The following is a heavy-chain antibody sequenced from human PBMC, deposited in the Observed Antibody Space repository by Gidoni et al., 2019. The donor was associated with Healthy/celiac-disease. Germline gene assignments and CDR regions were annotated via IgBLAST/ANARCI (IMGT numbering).Heavy chain of an antibody. CDR2: FDPEDGET. D-gene: IGHD2-2*02. V-gene: IGHV1-24*01. CDR3: ATEAIEPILGSYYYYYMDV. CDR1: GYTPIQLS. J-gene: IGHJ6*03. Sequence: QVQLVQSGAVVMKPRASVKVSSKASGYTPIQLSINWVRQAPGKGLEWMGGFDPEDGETIDAQKFQGRGTMTEDTSTDTAYMELSSLRSEDTTVYYCATEAIEPILGSYYYYYMDVWGKGTTVTVSS.